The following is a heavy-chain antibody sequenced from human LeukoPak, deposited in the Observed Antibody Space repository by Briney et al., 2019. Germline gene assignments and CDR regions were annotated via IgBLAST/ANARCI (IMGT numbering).Heavy chain of an antibody. CDR1: AFIFSGHW. D-gene: IGHD5-24*01. J-gene: IGHJ4*02. CDR2: IKEDGSER. Sequence: GGSLRLSCEGSAFIFSGHWMNWARQTPGKGLEWVASIKEDGSERQYVDSVKGRFSISRDNTKGSLFLQLNSLRAEDTAIYYCTRVGYIDEGIDYWGQGTLVTVSS. V-gene: IGHV3-7*04. CDR3: TRVGYIDEGIDY.